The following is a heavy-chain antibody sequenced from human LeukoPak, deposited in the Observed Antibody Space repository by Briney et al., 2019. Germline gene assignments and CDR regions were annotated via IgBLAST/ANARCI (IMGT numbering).Heavy chain of an antibody. CDR1: GFIFSNYA. Sequence: GGSLRLSCAASGFIFSNYAMSWFRQAPRKGLEWVSTITGNGGSTYYADSVRGRFTISRDNSKNTLSLQMSSLRAEDSATYYCAKHHDSSGYYEYFDYWGQGTLVTVSS. D-gene: IGHD3-22*01. CDR3: AKHHDSSGYYEYFDY. J-gene: IGHJ4*02. V-gene: IGHV3-23*01. CDR2: ITGNGGST.